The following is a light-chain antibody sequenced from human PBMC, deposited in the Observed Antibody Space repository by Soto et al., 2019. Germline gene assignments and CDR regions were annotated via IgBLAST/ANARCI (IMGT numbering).Light chain of an antibody. CDR2: GAS. CDR1: QSVAGN. J-gene: IGKJ4*01. CDR3: QQYNKSPLT. V-gene: IGKV3-15*01. Sequence: EIVMTQSPATLSVSPGERATLSCRASQSVAGNLAWYQQNPGQAPRLLIYGASTRATGIPTRFSGGGSGTEFTLTISSLQSEDFVIYYCQQYNKSPLTFGGGTKVEIK.